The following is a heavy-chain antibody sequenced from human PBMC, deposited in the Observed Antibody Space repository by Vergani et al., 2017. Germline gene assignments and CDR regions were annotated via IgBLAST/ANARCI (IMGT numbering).Heavy chain of an antibody. CDR1: GFTFSSYS. V-gene: IGHV3-48*01. Sequence: EVQLVESGGGLVQPGGSLRLSCAASGFTFSSYSMNWVRQAPGKGLEWVSYISSSSSTIYYADSLKGRFTISRDNAKNSLYLQMNSLRAEDTAVYYCARGLGYSSGWYNWFDPWGQGTLVTVSS. CDR2: ISSSSSTI. D-gene: IGHD6-19*01. CDR3: ARGLGYSSGWYNWFDP. J-gene: IGHJ5*02.